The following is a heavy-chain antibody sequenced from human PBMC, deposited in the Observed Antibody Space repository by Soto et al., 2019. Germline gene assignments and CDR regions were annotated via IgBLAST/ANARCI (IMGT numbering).Heavy chain of an antibody. J-gene: IGHJ3*02. V-gene: IGHV5-51*01. D-gene: IGHD3-10*01. CDR3: ARQRITMVRGSHVPAFDI. Sequence: PGESLKISCKGSGYSFTSYWIGWVRQMPGKGLEWMGIIYPGDSDTRYSPSFQGQVTISADKSISTAYLRWSSLKASDTAMYYCARQRITMVRGSHVPAFDIWGQGTMVTVSS. CDR1: GYSFTSYW. CDR2: IYPGDSDT.